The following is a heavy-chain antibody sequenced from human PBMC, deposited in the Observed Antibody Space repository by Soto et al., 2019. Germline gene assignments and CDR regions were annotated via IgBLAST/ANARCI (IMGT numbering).Heavy chain of an antibody. J-gene: IGHJ4*02. V-gene: IGHV3-48*01. CDR1: GFTFSSYS. Sequence: GGSLRLSCAASGFTFSSYSMNWVRQAPGKGREWVSYISSSSSTIYYADSVKGRFTISRDNAKNSLYLQMNSLRAEDTAAYYCARSRRDIVVVPAVPHFDYWGQGTLVTVSS. D-gene: IGHD2-2*01. CDR2: ISSSSSTI. CDR3: ARSRRDIVVVPAVPHFDY.